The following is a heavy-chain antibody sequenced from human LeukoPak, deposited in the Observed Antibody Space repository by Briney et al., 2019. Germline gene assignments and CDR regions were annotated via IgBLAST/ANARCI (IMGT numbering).Heavy chain of an antibody. CDR2: ISSNGGST. D-gene: IGHD3-9*01. CDR3: TTALNFDILTGLYQPIAAFDI. V-gene: IGHV3-64*01. CDR1: GFTFSSYA. J-gene: IGHJ3*02. Sequence: GGSLRLSCAASGFTFSSYAMHWVRQAPGKGLEYVSAISSNGGSTYYANSVKGRFTISRDNSKNTLYLQMDSLKTEDTGVYYCTTALNFDILTGLYQPIAAFDIWGQGTLVTVSS.